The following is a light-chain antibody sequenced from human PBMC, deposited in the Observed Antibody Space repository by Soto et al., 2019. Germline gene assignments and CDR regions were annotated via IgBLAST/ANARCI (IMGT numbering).Light chain of an antibody. CDR3: SSYTRSSTYV. Sequence: QSALTQPVSVSASPGQSIAISCSGTSSDVGAYDYVSWYQHHPGKAPKLIIYEVTYRPSGVSNRFSASKSGNTASLTISGLQAEDEADYYCSSYTRSSTYVFGTGTKVTVL. CDR2: EVT. CDR1: SSDVGAYDY. V-gene: IGLV2-14*01. J-gene: IGLJ1*01.